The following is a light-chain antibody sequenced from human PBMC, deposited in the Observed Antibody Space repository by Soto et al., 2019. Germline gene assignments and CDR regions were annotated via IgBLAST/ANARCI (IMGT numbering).Light chain of an antibody. Sequence: DIVLTQSPLSLPVTPGEPASISCRSSQSLLHRNGYNYLDWYLPKPGQSPQLLIYLGSNRASGVPYRFSRSASCTHFTLKSSRVEAGDVGVYDRLLALQFPPCTLGQGTKVLLK. J-gene: IGKJ1*01. CDR3: LLALQFPPCT. V-gene: IGKV2-28*01. CDR2: LGS. CDR1: QSLLHRNGYNY.